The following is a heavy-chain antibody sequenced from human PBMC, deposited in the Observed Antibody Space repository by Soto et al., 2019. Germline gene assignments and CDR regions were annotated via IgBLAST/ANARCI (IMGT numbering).Heavy chain of an antibody. CDR1: GGSFSGYY. CDR3: ARGRDGGAAN. J-gene: IGHJ4*02. Sequence: QVQLQQWGAGLLKPSETLSLTCAVYGGSFSGYYWSWIRQPPGKGLEWIGEINPSGSTTYTPSLKSRATMSGDTPKNQFSLRLTSVTAADTAVYYCARGRDGGAANWGQGTLVTVSS. D-gene: IGHD4-17*01. V-gene: IGHV4-34*01. CDR2: INPSGST.